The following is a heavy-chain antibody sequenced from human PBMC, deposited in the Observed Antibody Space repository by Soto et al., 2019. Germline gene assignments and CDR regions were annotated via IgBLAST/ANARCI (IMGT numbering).Heavy chain of an antibody. CDR3: ARRLFGSGWTLDS. CDR1: GGSITTYY. Sequence: PSGTLSLTRDVSGGSITTYYWSWIRQAPGKGLEWIGNVYHTGTTDYNSSLKSRVTISVDTSKNQFSLNMNSVTAADTAVYYCARRLFGSGWTLDSWGQGALVTVSS. D-gene: IGHD6-19*01. J-gene: IGHJ4*02. CDR2: VYHTGTT. V-gene: IGHV4-59*07.